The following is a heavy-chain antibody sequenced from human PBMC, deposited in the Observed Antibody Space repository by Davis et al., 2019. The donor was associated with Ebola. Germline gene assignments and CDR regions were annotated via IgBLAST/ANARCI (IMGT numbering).Heavy chain of an antibody. Sequence: PSETLSLTCTVSGGSISSGGYYWSWIRQHPGKGLEWIGYIYYSGSTYYNPSLKSRVTISVDTSKNQFSLKLSSVTAADTAVYYCAGSEYSSRRAPNGFDPWGQGTLVTVSS. CDR2: IYYSGST. CDR1: GGSISSGGYY. D-gene: IGHD6-6*01. J-gene: IGHJ5*02. CDR3: AGSEYSSRRAPNGFDP. V-gene: IGHV4-31*03.